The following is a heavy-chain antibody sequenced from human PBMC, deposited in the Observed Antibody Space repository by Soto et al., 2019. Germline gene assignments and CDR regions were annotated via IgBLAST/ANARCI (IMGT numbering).Heavy chain of an antibody. J-gene: IGHJ5*02. Sequence: QVQLVQSGAEVKKTGSSVKVSCKASGDTSSTYSINWVRQAPGQGLEWVGRIIPILALTNYAQRFQGRVTITADKTTSKGFMEVSSLKSEGPALYFWSGGYWCGGSRFPPRYNWVGPWGQGTLVTVSS. D-gene: IGHD2-15*01. CDR1: GDTSSTYS. V-gene: IGHV1-69*02. CDR3: SGGYWCGGSRFPPRYNWVGP. CDR2: IIPILALT.